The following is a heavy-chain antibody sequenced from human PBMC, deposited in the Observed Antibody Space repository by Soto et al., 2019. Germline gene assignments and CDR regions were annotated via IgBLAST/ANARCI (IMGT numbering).Heavy chain of an antibody. Sequence: QVQLVESGGGVVQPGGSLRLSCAASGLTFSSYAMQWVRQAPGKGLEWVAVISYDGSNKYYADSVKGRFTISRDNSKNTLYLQMNSLRAEDTAVYYCARDTGSNSPGYYYGMDVWGQGTTVTVSS. CDR3: ARDTGSNSPGYYYGMDV. CDR2: ISYDGSNK. D-gene: IGHD4-4*01. CDR1: GLTFSSYA. V-gene: IGHV3-30-3*01. J-gene: IGHJ6*02.